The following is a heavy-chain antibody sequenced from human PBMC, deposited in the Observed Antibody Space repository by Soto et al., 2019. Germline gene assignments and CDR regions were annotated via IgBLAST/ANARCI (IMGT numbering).Heavy chain of an antibody. V-gene: IGHV3-53*01. Sequence: ELQMVESGGGLIQPGGSLRLSCAASGFTVNNNYMSWVRQAPGKGLEWVSVIYTAGSGGQTYYADSVKGRFTISRDNSKNTLYLQMNSLRAEDTAVYYCARHWEWPYGMDVWGQGTTVTVSS. CDR1: GFTVNNNY. J-gene: IGHJ6*02. CDR3: ARHWEWPYGMDV. D-gene: IGHD3-3*01. CDR2: IYTAGSGGQT.